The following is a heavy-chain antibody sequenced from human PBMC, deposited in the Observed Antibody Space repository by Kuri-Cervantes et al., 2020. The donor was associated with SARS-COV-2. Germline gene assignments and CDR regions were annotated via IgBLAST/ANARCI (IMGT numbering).Heavy chain of an antibody. CDR3: ARDKRSLDFWSGYYSTRTRYWYFDL. Sequence: GGSLRLSCAASGFTASSNYMSWVRQAPGKGLEWVSVIYSGGSTYYADSVKGRFTISRDNSKNTLYLQMNSLRAEDTAVYYCARDKRSLDFWSGYYSTRTRYWYFDLWGRGTLVTVSS. CDR2: IYSGGST. CDR1: GFTASSNY. J-gene: IGHJ2*01. V-gene: IGHV3-53*01. D-gene: IGHD3-3*01.